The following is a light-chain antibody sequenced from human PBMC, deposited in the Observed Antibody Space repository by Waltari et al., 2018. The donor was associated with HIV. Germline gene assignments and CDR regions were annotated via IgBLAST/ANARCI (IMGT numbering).Light chain of an antibody. V-gene: IGLV2-8*01. J-gene: IGLJ2*01. CDR1: SSDVGGYNS. Sequence: QSALTQPPSASGSPGQSVAISCTGTSSDVGGYNSVSWYQQHPGKAPKLMIYEVTKRPSGFPDRFSGSKSGNTASLTVSGLQAEDEADYYGSSYAGSNNVLFGGGTKLTVL. CDR2: EVT. CDR3: SSYAGSNNVL.